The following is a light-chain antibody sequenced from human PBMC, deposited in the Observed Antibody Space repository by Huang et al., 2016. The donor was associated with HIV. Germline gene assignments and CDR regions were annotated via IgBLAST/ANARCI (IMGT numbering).Light chain of an antibody. CDR1: QSINSY. V-gene: IGKV1-39*01. J-gene: IGKJ4*01. Sequence: DIQMTQSPSSLSASVGDRVTITCRASQSINSYLNWYQQKPGKAPKVLIYAASSLQSGVPSMFSGSGSGTDFTLTINSLQPEDFAIYYCQQSYNTPLTFGGGTRLEIK. CDR2: AAS. CDR3: QQSYNTPLT.